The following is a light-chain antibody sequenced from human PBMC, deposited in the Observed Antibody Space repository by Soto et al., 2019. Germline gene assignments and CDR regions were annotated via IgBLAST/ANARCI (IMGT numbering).Light chain of an antibody. Sequence: EVVLTQSTGTRSLSPGERTPLTCRASQSISTYLAWYQQKPGQGPRLLIYGASSRATGTPDRFSGSGSGTDFTLTINRLQPEDFALYYCQQYGSSPPTFGQGTKVDI. CDR1: QSISTY. CDR2: GAS. V-gene: IGKV3-20*01. CDR3: QQYGSSPPT. J-gene: IGKJ1*01.